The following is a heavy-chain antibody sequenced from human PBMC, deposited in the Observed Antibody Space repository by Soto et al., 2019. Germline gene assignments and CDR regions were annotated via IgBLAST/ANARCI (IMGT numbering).Heavy chain of an antibody. J-gene: IGHJ6*02. Sequence: SETLSLTCTVSGGSISSGDYYWSWIRQPPGKGLEWIGYIYYSGSTYYNPSLKSRVTISVDTSKNQFSLKLSSVTAADTAVYYCARDSGGYCSSTSCYDDHYYYGMDVWGQGTTVTVSS. CDR3: ARDSGGYCSSTSCYDDHYYYGMDV. D-gene: IGHD2-2*01. CDR1: GGSISSGDYY. V-gene: IGHV4-30-4*01. CDR2: IYYSGST.